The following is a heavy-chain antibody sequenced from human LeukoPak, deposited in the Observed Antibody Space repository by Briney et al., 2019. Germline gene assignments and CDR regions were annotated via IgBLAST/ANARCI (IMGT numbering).Heavy chain of an antibody. CDR2: INPNSGGT. Sequence: GASVKVSCKASGYTFTGYYMHWVRQAPGQGLEWMGWINPNSGGTNYAQKFQGRVTMTRDTSISTAYMELSRLRSDDTAVYYCARDSSSWYILSYYMDVWGKGTTVTVSS. D-gene: IGHD6-13*01. CDR1: GYTFTGYY. J-gene: IGHJ6*03. CDR3: ARDSSSWYILSYYMDV. V-gene: IGHV1-2*02.